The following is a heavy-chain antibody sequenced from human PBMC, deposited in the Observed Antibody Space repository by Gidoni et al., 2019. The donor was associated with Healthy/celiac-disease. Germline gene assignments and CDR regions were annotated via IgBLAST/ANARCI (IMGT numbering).Heavy chain of an antibody. CDR1: GDSVSSNSAA. V-gene: IGHV6-1*01. CDR2: TYYRSKWYN. D-gene: IGHD6-6*01. Sequence: QVQLQQSGPGLVKPSQTLSLTCAISGDSVSSNSAAWNWIRQSPSRGLEWLGRTYYRSKWYNDDAVSVKSRITINPDTAKNQFSLQLNSVTPEDTAVYYCARVLMRRIAARPMGGDAFDIWGQGTMVTVSS. CDR3: ARVLMRRIAARPMGGDAFDI. J-gene: IGHJ3*02.